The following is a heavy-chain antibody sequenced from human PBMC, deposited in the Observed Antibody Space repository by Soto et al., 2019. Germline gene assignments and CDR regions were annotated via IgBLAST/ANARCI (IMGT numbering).Heavy chain of an antibody. V-gene: IGHV4-31*03. CDR2: IYYSGST. CDR1: GGSISSGGYY. Sequence: SETLSLTCTVSGGSISSGGYYWSWIRQHPGKGLEWIGYIYYSGSTYYNPSLKSRVTISVDTSKNQFSLKLSSVTAADTVVYYCARSIKTTTVTTGTGYIDYWGQGTLVTVSS. J-gene: IGHJ4*02. D-gene: IGHD4-17*01. CDR3: ARSIKTTTVTTGTGYIDY.